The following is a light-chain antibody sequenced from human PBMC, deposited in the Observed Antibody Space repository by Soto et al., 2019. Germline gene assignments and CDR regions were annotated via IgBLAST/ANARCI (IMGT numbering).Light chain of an antibody. Sequence: QSVLTQPASVSGSPGQSITISCTGTSSDVGGYNYVSWYQQQPAKAPQLMNCDVSNRPSGVSNRFSGSKSGTTASLTISGPQAEDEADYYGSSDTRSSTEVFGTGTKLTVL. CDR1: SSDVGGYNY. CDR3: SSDTRSSTEV. J-gene: IGLJ1*01. V-gene: IGLV2-14*01. CDR2: DVS.